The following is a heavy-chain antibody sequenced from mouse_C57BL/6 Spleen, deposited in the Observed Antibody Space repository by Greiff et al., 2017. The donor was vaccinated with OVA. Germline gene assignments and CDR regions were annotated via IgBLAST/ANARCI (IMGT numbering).Heavy chain of an antibody. CDR3: AIPTTSSGAMDY. V-gene: IGHV1-74*01. CDR1: GYTFTSYW. D-gene: IGHD1-3*01. Sequence: QVQLQQPGAELVKPGASVKVSCKASGYTFTSYWMHWVKQRPGQGLEWIGRIHPSDSDTNYNQKFKGKATLTVDTSSSTAYMQLSSLTSEDSAVYYCAIPTTSSGAMDYWGQGTSVTVSS. CDR2: IHPSDSDT. J-gene: IGHJ4*01.